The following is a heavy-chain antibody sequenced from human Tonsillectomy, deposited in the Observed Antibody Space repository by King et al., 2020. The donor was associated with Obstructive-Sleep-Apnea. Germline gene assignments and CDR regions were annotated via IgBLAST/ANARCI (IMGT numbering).Heavy chain of an antibody. CDR2: IYYSGST. CDR1: GGSISSGGYY. V-gene: IGHV4-31*03. J-gene: IGHJ4*02. Sequence: VQLQESGPGLVKPSQTLSLTCTVSGGSISSGGYYWIWIRQHPGKGLEWIGYIYYSGSTYYNPSLKSRVTISVDTSKNQFSLKLSSVTAAGTAVYYCARVGYDILTGYTHYFDYWGQGTLVTVSS. D-gene: IGHD3-9*01. CDR3: ARVGYDILTGYTHYFDY.